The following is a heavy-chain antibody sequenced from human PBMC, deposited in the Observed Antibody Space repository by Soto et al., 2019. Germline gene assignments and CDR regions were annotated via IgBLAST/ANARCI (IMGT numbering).Heavy chain of an antibody. CDR1: GFTFSSYW. V-gene: IGHV3-7*01. CDR3: ARMGWNYVSLYYFDY. Sequence: EVQLVESGGGLVQPGGSLRLSCAASGFTFSSYWMSWVRQAPGKGLEWVANIKQDGSEKYYVDSVKGRFTISRDNDKNSLYLQMNSLRAEDTAVYYCARMGWNYVSLYYFDYWGQGTLVTVSS. J-gene: IGHJ4*02. CDR2: IKQDGSEK. D-gene: IGHD1-7*01.